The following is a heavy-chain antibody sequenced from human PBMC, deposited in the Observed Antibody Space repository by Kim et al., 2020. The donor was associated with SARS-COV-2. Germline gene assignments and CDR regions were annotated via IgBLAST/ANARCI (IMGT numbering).Heavy chain of an antibody. J-gene: IGHJ6*02. CDR3: ARDGVFGAPSHPHYGMDV. CDR1: GFTVSSNY. D-gene: IGHD3-10*01. Sequence: GGSLRLSCAASGFTVSSNYMSWVRQAPGKGLEWVSVIYSGGSTYYADSVKGRFTISRDNSKNTLYLQMNSLRAEDTAVYYCARDGVFGAPSHPHYGMDVWGQGTTVTVSS. V-gene: IGHV3-53*01. CDR2: IYSGGST.